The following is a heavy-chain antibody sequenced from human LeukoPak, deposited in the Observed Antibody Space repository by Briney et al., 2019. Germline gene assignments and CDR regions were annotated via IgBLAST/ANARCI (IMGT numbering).Heavy chain of an antibody. D-gene: IGHD3-22*01. CDR2: IYNSGKT. CDR3: ARDHGSGYFYDY. V-gene: IGHV4-59*01. Sequence: SETLSLTCTVSGGSISTYYWTWIRQPPGKGLEWIGYIYNSGKTNYNPSLKSRVTISADTSKRQFSLKLGSVTAADTAVYYCARDHGSGYFYDYWDQGTLVTVSS. J-gene: IGHJ4*02. CDR1: GGSISTYY.